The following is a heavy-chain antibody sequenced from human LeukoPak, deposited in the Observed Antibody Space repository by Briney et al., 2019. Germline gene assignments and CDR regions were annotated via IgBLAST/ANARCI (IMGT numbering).Heavy chain of an antibody. D-gene: IGHD6-19*01. J-gene: IGHJ4*02. V-gene: IGHV4-31*03. Sequence: PSQTLSLTCTVSGGSISSGGYYWGWIRQHPGKGLEWIGYIYYSGSTYYNPSLKSRVTISVDTSKNQFSLKLSSVTAADTAVYYCARDQGYSSGLDYWGQGTLVTVSS. CDR1: GGSISSGGYY. CDR3: ARDQGYSSGLDY. CDR2: IYYSGST.